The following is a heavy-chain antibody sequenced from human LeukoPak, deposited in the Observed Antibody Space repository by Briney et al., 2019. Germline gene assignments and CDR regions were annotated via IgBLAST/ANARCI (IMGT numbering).Heavy chain of an antibody. CDR3: AREYCSGGSCYEYYFDY. Sequence: ASAKVSCKASGGTFSSYAISWVRQAPGQGLEWMGGIIPIFGTANYAQKFQGRVTITADESTSTAYMELSSLRSEDTAVYYCAREYCSGGSCYEYYFDYWGQGTLVTVSS. V-gene: IGHV1-69*13. CDR1: GGTFSSYA. J-gene: IGHJ4*02. CDR2: IIPIFGTA. D-gene: IGHD2-15*01.